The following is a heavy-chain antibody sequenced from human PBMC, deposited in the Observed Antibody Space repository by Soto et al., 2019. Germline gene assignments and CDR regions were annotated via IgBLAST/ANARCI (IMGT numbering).Heavy chain of an antibody. CDR3: ARLDYSNLSSTYYYYIDV. CDR2: VYSSGST. D-gene: IGHD4-4*01. J-gene: IGHJ6*03. Sequence: SETLSLTCSVSGDSIRNLYWSWIRQPLGKGLEWIGSVYSSGSTKYNPSLKSRVTVSLDTSTNQFSLRLSSVTAAGTAMYFCARLDYSNLSSTYYYYIDVWGKGTTVTVSS. CDR1: GDSIRNLY. V-gene: IGHV4-4*08.